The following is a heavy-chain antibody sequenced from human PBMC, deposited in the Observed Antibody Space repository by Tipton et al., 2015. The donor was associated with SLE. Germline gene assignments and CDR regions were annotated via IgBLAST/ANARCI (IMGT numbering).Heavy chain of an antibody. CDR2: IYYSGST. V-gene: IGHV4-39*07. CDR1: GGSISSGSYY. Sequence: TLSLTCTVSGGSISSGSYYWGWIRQPPGKGLEWIGSIYYSGSTYYNPSLKSRVTISVDTSKNQFSLKLSSVTAADTAVYYCARPRRWEPPDPWGQGTLVTVSS. D-gene: IGHD1-26*01. CDR3: ARPRRWEPPDP. J-gene: IGHJ5*02.